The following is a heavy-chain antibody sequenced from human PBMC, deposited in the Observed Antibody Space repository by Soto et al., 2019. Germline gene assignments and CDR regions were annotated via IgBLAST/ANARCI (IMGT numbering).Heavy chain of an antibody. CDR3: ARQYYDFWSGQPGNWFDP. CDR2: IYYSGGT. Sequence: PSETLSLTCTVSGGSISSSSYYWGWIRQPPGKGLEWIGSIYYSGGTYYNPSLKSRVTISVDTSKNQFSLKLSSVTAADTAVYYCARQYYDFWSGQPGNWFDPWGQGTLVTVSS. D-gene: IGHD3-3*01. J-gene: IGHJ5*02. V-gene: IGHV4-39*01. CDR1: GGSISSSSYY.